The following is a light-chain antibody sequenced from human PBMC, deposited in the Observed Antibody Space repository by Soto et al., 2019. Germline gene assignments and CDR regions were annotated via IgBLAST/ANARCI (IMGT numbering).Light chain of an antibody. CDR3: QQYNSYPTWT. Sequence: IQMTHSPSTLSASVGDRVTITCRATQSISSWLAWYQQKPGKAPKLLIYDASRLESGVPSRVSGSGSGTEFTLTISSLQPDDFATYYCQQYNSYPTWTFGQGTKGEIK. CDR2: DAS. V-gene: IGKV1-5*01. CDR1: QSISSW. J-gene: IGKJ1*01.